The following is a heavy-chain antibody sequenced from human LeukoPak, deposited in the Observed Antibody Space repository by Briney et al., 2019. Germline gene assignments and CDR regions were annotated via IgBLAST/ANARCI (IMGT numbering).Heavy chain of an antibody. J-gene: IGHJ4*02. CDR2: INTNTGNP. CDR3: ARDPSPGYCSGGSCYLI. V-gene: IGHV7-4-1*02. D-gene: IGHD2-15*01. CDR1: GYTFTNYA. Sequence: GASVKVSCKASGYTFTNYAMNWVRQAPGQGLEWMGWINTNTGNPTYAQGFTGRFVFSLDTSVSTAYLQISSLKAEDTAVYYCARDPSPGYCSGGSCYLIWGQGTLVTVSS.